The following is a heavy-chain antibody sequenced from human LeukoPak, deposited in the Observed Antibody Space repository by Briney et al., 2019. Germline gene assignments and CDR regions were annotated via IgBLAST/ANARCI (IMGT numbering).Heavy chain of an antibody. D-gene: IGHD1-1*01. CDR3: ARDLGTPSDY. J-gene: IGHJ4*02. CDR2: ISSSGSTI. V-gene: IGHV3-48*03. Sequence: GGSLRLSCAASGYTFSSYEMNWVRQAPGKGLEWVSYISSSGSTIYYADSVKGRFTISRDNAKNSLYLQMNSLRAEDTAVYYCARDLGTPSDYWGQGTLVTVSS. CDR1: GYTFSSYE.